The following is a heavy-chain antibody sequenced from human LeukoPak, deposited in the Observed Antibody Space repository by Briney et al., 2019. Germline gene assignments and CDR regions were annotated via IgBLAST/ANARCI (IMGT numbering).Heavy chain of an antibody. CDR1: GYSFTSYW. CDR2: IYPGDSDT. J-gene: IGHJ4*02. D-gene: IGHD3-22*01. CDR3: ARNTLTYYYDSSGYYSDY. V-gene: IGHV5-51*01. Sequence: GESLKISCKGSGYSFTSYWIGWVRQMPGKGLEWMGIIYPGDSDTRYSPSFQGQVTISADKSISTAYLQWSSLKASDTAMYYCARNTLTYYYDSSGYYSDYWGQGTLVTFSS.